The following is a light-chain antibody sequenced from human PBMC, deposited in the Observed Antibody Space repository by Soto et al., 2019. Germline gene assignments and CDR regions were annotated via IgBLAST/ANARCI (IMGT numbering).Light chain of an antibody. CDR2: GGS. Sequence: DIRMTQSPYTLSASVGDRVTITCRASQNIGSWLAWYQQKPGKAPKLLIYGGSTVETGVPSRFSGSGSGTEFTLTITNLQPCDFATYYCQQYNSFSATFGQGTRLETK. V-gene: IGKV1-5*01. J-gene: IGKJ5*01. CDR1: QNIGSW. CDR3: QQYNSFSAT.